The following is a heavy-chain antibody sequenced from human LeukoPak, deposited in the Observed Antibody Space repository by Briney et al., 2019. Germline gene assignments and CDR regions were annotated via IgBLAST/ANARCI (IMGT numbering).Heavy chain of an antibody. CDR3: ARRESSSWSGDYFDY. V-gene: IGHV4-59*01. Sequence: PSVNLSLKCTVSGGSICSYYWRWLRQPPGKGRVGGGGIYYSGSTNYNPSRRSRDTISLDTPKNQHSLRLCAVTAADTAVYYCARRESSSWSGDYFDYWGQETLVTVSS. J-gene: IGHJ4*02. CDR2: IYYSGST. D-gene: IGHD6-13*01. CDR1: GGSICSYY.